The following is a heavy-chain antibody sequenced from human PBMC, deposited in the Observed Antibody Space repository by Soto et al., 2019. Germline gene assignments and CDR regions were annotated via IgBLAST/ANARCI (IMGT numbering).Heavy chain of an antibody. CDR1: GFTFSSYA. V-gene: IGHV3-64D*06. CDR2: ISSNGGST. D-gene: IGHD3-22*01. CDR3: VKPHYYDSSGYRYYFDY. J-gene: IGHJ4*02. Sequence: PGGSLRLSCSASGFTFSSYAMHWVRQAPGKGLEYVSAISSNGGSTYYADSVKGRFTISRDNSKNTLYLQMSSLRAEDTAVYYCVKPHYYDSSGYRYYFDYWGQGTLVTVSS.